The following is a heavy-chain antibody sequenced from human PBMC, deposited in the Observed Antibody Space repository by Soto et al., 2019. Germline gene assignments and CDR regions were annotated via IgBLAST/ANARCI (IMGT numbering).Heavy chain of an antibody. J-gene: IGHJ4*02. CDR1: GFTFRDHY. Sequence: EVQLVESGGGLAQPGSSLTLSCATSGFTFRDHYTGWVRQAPGKGLEWVGPIRHRPDRYTTNYAASVKDRFIISRDDSMIPLYVQMHDLKPEGSAVYFCIREAIQLWFDFWGQGTLVTVSS. CDR2: IRHRPDRYTT. V-gene: IGHV3-72*01. D-gene: IGHD5-18*01. CDR3: IREAIQLWFDF.